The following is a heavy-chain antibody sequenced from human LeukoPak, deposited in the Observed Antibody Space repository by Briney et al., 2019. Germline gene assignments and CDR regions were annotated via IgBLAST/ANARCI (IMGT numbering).Heavy chain of an antibody. J-gene: IGHJ1*01. CDR1: GGSISSYY. Sequence: PSETLSLTCTVSGGSISSYYWSWIRQPPGKGLEWIGYIYYSGSTNYNPSLKSRVTISVDTSKNQFSLKLSSVTAADTAVYYCAGGRYCSSTSCRFQHWGQGTLVTVSS. CDR3: AGGRYCSSTSCRFQH. CDR2: IYYSGST. V-gene: IGHV4-59*08. D-gene: IGHD2-2*01.